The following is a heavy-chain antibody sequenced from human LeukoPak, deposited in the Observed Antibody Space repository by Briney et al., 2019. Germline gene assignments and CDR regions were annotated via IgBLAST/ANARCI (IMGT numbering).Heavy chain of an antibody. CDR3: ARAPALYYYDSSGYVDY. V-gene: IGHV4-31*03. D-gene: IGHD3-22*01. J-gene: IGHJ4*02. CDR1: GGSISSGGYS. CDR2: IYYSGST. Sequence: SQTLSLTCTVSGGSISSGGYSWSWIRQHPGKGLEWIGYIYYSGSTYYHPSLKSRVTISVDTSKNQFSLKLSSVTAADTAVYYCARAPALYYYDSSGYVDYWGQGTLVTVSS.